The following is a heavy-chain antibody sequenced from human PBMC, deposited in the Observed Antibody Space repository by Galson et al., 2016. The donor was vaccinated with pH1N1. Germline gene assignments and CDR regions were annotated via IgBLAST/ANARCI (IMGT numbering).Heavy chain of an antibody. Sequence: SLRLSCAASGFAFSNSGMHWVRQAPGKGLEWVALIWYDGSNKYYADSVKGRFTISRDNFKNTLYLQMNSLRAEDTAVYYCARGDYGDYVGEFDYWGQGTLVTVSS. CDR3: ARGDYGDYVGEFDY. V-gene: IGHV3-33*01. J-gene: IGHJ4*02. CDR1: GFAFSNSG. D-gene: IGHD4-17*01. CDR2: IWYDGSNK.